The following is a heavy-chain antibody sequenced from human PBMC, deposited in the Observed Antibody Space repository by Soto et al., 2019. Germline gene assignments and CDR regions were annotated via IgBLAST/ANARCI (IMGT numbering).Heavy chain of an antibody. V-gene: IGHV3-30*18. D-gene: IGHD6-6*01. CDR1: GFTFSSYG. CDR3: AKGRGLYSSSSFWFDP. J-gene: IGHJ5*02. CDR2: ISYDGSNK. Sequence: QVQLVESGGGVVQPGRSLRLSCAASGFTFSSYGMHWVRQAPGKGLEWVAVISYDGSNKYYADSVKGRFTISRDNSKNTLYLQMNSLRAEDTAVYYCAKGRGLYSSSSFWFDPWGQGTLVTVSS.